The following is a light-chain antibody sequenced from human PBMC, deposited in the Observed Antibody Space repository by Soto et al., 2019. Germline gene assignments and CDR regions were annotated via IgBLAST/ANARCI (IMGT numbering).Light chain of an antibody. CDR1: QNVNSN. V-gene: IGKV3-15*01. Sequence: EIVMTQSPATLSVSPEERATLSCRASQNVNSNLVWYQQNPGQAPRLLIYGASTRATGIPARFSGSGSGTEFSLTISSLQSEDFAVYYCQQHSNWPRTFGQGTKVDIK. CDR3: QQHSNWPRT. J-gene: IGKJ1*01. CDR2: GAS.